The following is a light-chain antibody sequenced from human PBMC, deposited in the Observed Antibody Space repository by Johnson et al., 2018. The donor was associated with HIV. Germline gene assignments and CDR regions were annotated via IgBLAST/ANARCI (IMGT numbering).Light chain of an antibody. CDR3: GTWDTSLSAGV. V-gene: IGLV1-51*01. CDR2: DNN. CDR1: SSNIGKNY. Sequence: QSVLTQPPSVSAAPGQKVTISCSGSSSNIGKNYVSWYQQLPGTAPKLLIYDNNKRPSGIPDRFSGSKSGTSATLGITGLQTGDEADYYCGTWDTSLSAGVFGPVTKVSVL. J-gene: IGLJ1*01.